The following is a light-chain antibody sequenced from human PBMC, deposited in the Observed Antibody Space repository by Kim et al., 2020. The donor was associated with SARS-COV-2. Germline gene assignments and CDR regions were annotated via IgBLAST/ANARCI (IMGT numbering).Light chain of an antibody. V-gene: IGLV3-9*01. CDR1: NIGSKN. CDR3: QLWDSNTYV. CDR2: RDN. J-gene: IGLJ1*01. Sequence: VARGQTATISCGGNNIGSKNVHWYQQKPGQAPVLVIYRDNNRPSGIPERFSGSNSGNTATLTIRRVQGGDEADYYCQLWDSNTYVFGNGTKVTVL.